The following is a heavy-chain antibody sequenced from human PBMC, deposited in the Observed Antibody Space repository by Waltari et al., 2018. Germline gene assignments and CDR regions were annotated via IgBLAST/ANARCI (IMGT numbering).Heavy chain of an antibody. V-gene: IGHV3-7*01. J-gene: IGHJ5*02. Sequence: EVQLVESGGGLVQPGGSLRLSCAASGFTFSSYWMSWVRQAPGKGLAWVANIKQDGSEKYYVDSVKGRFTISRDNAKNSLYLQMNSLRAEDTAVYYCARLTVVVAAIEWFDPWGQGTLVTVSS. D-gene: IGHD2-15*01. CDR3: ARLTVVVAAIEWFDP. CDR2: IKQDGSEK. CDR1: GFTFSSYW.